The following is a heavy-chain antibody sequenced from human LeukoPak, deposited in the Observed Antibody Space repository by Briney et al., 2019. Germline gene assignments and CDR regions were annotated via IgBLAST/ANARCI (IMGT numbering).Heavy chain of an antibody. CDR1: GYTFTSYD. CDR2: ISAYNGNT. CDR3: ARVGEVAGTHFGRYFDY. Sequence: ASVKVSCKASGYTFTSYDFNWVRQAAGQGLEWMGWISAYNGNTNYAQKLQGRVTMTTDTSTSTAYMELRSLRSDDTAVYYCARVGEVAGTHFGRYFDYWGQGTLVTVSS. V-gene: IGHV1-18*01. D-gene: IGHD6-19*01. J-gene: IGHJ4*02.